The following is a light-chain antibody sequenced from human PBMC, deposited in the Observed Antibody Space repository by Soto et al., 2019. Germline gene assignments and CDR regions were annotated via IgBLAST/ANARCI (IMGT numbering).Light chain of an antibody. Sequence: EIVLTQSPGTLSLSPGERATLSCRASQTVTGTYLAWYQQKPGQAPRLLIYGASYRSTGIPDRFSGSGSGRDFTLTISRRDPEDFAVYYCQQCGPSLTYTFGQGTKLEIK. CDR3: QQCGPSLTYT. V-gene: IGKV3-20*01. CDR1: QTVTGTY. CDR2: GAS. J-gene: IGKJ2*01.